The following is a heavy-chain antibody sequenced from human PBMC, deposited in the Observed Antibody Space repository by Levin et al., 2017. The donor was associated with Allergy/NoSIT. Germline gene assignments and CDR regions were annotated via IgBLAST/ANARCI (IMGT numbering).Heavy chain of an antibody. J-gene: IGHJ4*02. Sequence: SCAVSGFTLSSYGMHWVRQAPGKGLEWVAIISSDGSNKYYADSVKGRFTISRDNSKNTLYLQMNSLRAEDTAVYYCAKDRDGPPFDYWGQGTLVTVSS. CDR2: ISSDGSNK. CDR1: GFTLSSYG. CDR3: AKDRDGPPFDY. V-gene: IGHV3-30*18. D-gene: IGHD3-10*01.